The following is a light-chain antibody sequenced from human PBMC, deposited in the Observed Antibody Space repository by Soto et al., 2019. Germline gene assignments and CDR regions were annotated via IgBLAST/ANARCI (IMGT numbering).Light chain of an antibody. CDR3: MQALQTIT. CDR1: QSLLHSDGKTY. CDR2: LVS. J-gene: IGKJ5*01. V-gene: IGKV2-28*01. Sequence: DIVMTQTPLSLSVTPGQPASISCKSSQSLLHSDGKTYLYWYLQKPGQSPQLLIYLVSNRSSGVPDRFSGSGSGTDFTLKISRVEAEDVGVYYCMQALQTITFGQGTRLEIK.